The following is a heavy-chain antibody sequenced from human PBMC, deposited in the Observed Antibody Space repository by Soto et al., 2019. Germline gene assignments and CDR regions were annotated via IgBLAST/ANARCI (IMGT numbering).Heavy chain of an antibody. Sequence: QVQLVQSGAEVKKPGASVKVSCKASGYTFTSYGFIWVRQAPGKGLEWMGWISAYDGNTNYAQKVQGRVTMTTDTATTTAYMELRSLSSDDTAVYYCARDRGSYALDYWGQGTLVTVSS. CDR1: GYTFTSYG. J-gene: IGHJ4*02. V-gene: IGHV1-18*01. CDR2: ISAYDGNT. CDR3: ARDRGSYALDY. D-gene: IGHD1-26*01.